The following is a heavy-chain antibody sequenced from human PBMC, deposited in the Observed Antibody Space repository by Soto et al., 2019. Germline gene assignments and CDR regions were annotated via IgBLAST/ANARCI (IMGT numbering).Heavy chain of an antibody. J-gene: IGHJ4*02. V-gene: IGHV3-23*01. CDR3: AKEMLSSISRPFDY. CDR1: GFTFNNFG. CDR2: ISASGFNK. Sequence: GGSLRLSCVTSGFTFNNFGMKWVRQAPGKGLEWVSSISASGFNKYYADSVKGRFTISRDDSNNTLYLQINSLGAEDTATYYCAKEMLSSISRPFDYWGKGTLVTVSS. D-gene: IGHD2-2*01.